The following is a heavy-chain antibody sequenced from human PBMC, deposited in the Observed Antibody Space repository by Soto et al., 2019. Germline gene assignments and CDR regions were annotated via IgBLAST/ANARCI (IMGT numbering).Heavy chain of an antibody. V-gene: IGHV1-46*01. CDR1: GHSLTSDY. CDR2: INPSGAST. Sequence: ASVKVSCKASGHSLTSDYMHWVRQAPGQGLEWMGVINPSGASTSYAQKFQGRVTVTRDTSTSTVYMELSSLRSEDTAVYYCASEPLVGGAVTGRGAFEIWGQGTVVTVSS. D-gene: IGHD6-19*01. CDR3: ASEPLVGGAVTGRGAFEI. J-gene: IGHJ3*02.